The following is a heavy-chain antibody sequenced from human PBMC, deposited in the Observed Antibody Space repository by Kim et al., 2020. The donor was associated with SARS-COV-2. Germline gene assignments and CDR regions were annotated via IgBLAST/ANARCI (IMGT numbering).Heavy chain of an antibody. CDR2: IRSTSYI. CDR3: AREDYGDYVGDTGMDV. V-gene: IGHV3-21*01. D-gene: IGHD4-17*01. CDR1: GFTFSNYS. Sequence: GGSLRLSCAASGFTFSNYSMNWVRQVPGKGLEWLSSIRSTSYIYNADSVKGRFTISRDNAKNSLYLQMNSLRAEDTAVYYCAREDYGDYVGDTGMDVWGQGTTVTVSS. J-gene: IGHJ6*02.